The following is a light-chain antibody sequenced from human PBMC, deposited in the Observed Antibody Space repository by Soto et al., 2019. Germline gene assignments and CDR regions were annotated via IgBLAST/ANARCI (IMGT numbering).Light chain of an antibody. CDR3: QQYYSTPIT. Sequence: DIVMTQSPDSLAVSLGERATINCKSSQSVLYSSNNKNYLAWYQQKPGQPPKLLIYWASTRESGVPDRFSGSGSGTDFTLTISSLQAEDVAVYYCQQYYSTPITFGQGTLLEI. J-gene: IGKJ5*01. CDR1: QSVLYSSNNKNY. CDR2: WAS. V-gene: IGKV4-1*01.